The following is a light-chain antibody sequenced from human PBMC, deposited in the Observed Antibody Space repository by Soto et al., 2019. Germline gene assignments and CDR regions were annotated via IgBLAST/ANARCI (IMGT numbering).Light chain of an antibody. V-gene: IGKV3-15*01. CDR2: TAS. Sequence: EIVLTQSPGTLSLSPGERATLSCRASQSVSSSNLAWYQQKPGQAPRLLIYTASTRAIGIPARFSGSGSGTEFTITISSLQSEDFVVYYCQQYNDWPPGTFGQGTKVEIK. CDR3: QQYNDWPPGT. CDR1: QSVSSSN. J-gene: IGKJ1*01.